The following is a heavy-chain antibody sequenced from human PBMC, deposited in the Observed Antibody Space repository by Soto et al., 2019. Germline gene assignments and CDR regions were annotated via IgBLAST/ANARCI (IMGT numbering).Heavy chain of an antibody. J-gene: IGHJ4*02. CDR2: INTYKGNT. Sequence: QVPLVQSEAEVKKPGASVKVSCKASGYTFTNYGVSWVRQAPGQGLEWMGWINTYKGNTNYAQKFQGRVTMTTDTSTSTAYMELRSLRSDDTAIYYCAKVQEKWSKFFDYWGQGTLVTVSS. CDR3: AKVQEKWSKFFDY. V-gene: IGHV1-18*01. D-gene: IGHD2-15*01. CDR1: GYTFTNYG.